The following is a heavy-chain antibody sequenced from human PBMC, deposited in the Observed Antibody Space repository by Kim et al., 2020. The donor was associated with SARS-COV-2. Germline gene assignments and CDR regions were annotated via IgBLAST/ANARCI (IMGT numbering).Heavy chain of an antibody. V-gene: IGHV1-45*01. J-gene: IGHJ4*02. CDR2: ITPFNGDT. D-gene: IGHD5-12*01. Sequence: SVKVSCKVSGYTFTHRFLHWVRQAPGQELEWMGWITPFNGDTNYAQKFRGRFTITADTSMSSSYMELSGLTSEDTAIYFCSRSNSGYEPLDFLGQGNQV. CDR3: SRSNSGYEPLDF. CDR1: GYTFTHRF.